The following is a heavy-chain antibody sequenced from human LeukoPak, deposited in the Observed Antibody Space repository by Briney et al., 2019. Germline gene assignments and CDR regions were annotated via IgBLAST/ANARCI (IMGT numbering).Heavy chain of an antibody. Sequence: GGSLRLSCAASGFTFGTYGMHWVRQAPGKGLEWVAVIWYDGSKKYYVDSVKGRFTISRDTSKSTLYLQMNSLRAEDTAVYYCAKDRGSQAPPDYWGQGTLVTVSS. CDR2: IWYDGSKK. CDR3: AKDRGSQAPPDY. J-gene: IGHJ4*02. V-gene: IGHV3-33*06. D-gene: IGHD3-10*01. CDR1: GFTFGTYG.